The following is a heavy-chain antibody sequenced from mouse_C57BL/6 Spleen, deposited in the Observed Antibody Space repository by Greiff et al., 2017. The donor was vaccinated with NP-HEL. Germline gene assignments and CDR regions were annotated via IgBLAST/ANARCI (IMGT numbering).Heavy chain of an antibody. CDR2: IYPGSGST. CDR3: ARHNPPYSNWGYFDG. Sequence: QVQLQQPGAELVKPGASVKMSCKASGYTFTSYWITWVKQRPGQGLEWIGDIYPGSGSTNYNEKFKSKATLTVDTSSSTAYMQLSSLTSEDSAVYYCARHNPPYSNWGYFDGWGTGTTVTVSS. D-gene: IGHD2-5*01. CDR1: GYTFTSYW. J-gene: IGHJ1*03. V-gene: IGHV1-55*01.